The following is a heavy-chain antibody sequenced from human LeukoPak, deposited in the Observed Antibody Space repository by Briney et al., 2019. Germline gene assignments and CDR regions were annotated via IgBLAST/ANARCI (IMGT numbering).Heavy chain of an antibody. CDR1: GYTFTNYG. Sequence: ASVKVSCKASGYTFTNYGISWVRLAPGQGLEWMGWISAYNGNTNYVQKLQDRVTLTTDTSTSTAYMELRSLRSDDTAVYYCARDDVATVNLVGFDYWGQGTLVTVSS. J-gene: IGHJ4*02. CDR3: ARDDVATVNLVGFDY. CDR2: ISAYNGNT. V-gene: IGHV1-18*01. D-gene: IGHD5-12*01.